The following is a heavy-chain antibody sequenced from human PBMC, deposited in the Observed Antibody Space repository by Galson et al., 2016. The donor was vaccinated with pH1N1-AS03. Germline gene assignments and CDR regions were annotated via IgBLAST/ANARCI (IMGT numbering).Heavy chain of an antibody. D-gene: IGHD2-2*01. V-gene: IGHV1-2*04. CDR3: ARDPRGPCTSATCPTTYYFGMDV. J-gene: IGHJ6*02. CDR1: YIFTGFY. Sequence: YIFTGFYVHWVRQAPGQGLEWMGWTNTDSGVTNYAQKFEAWVTMTRDTSVSTAYMELYGLKSDDTAVYYCARDPRGPCTSATCPTTYYFGMDVWGQGTTVIVSS. CDR2: TNTDSGVT.